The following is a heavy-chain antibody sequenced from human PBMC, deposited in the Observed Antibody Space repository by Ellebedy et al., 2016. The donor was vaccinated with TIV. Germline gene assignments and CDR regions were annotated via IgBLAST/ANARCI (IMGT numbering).Heavy chain of an antibody. D-gene: IGHD1-26*01. Sequence: GGSLRLSCPASGFSVRTTYMKWVCPAPGQGLELFSVIYSANTTSYSDSVKGRFTISRDNSKNILYLEMNSLRAEDTAVYYCARRVGGKAFDLWGQGSMVTASP. J-gene: IGHJ3*01. V-gene: IGHV3-53*01. CDR1: GFSVRTTY. CDR2: IYSANTT. CDR3: ARRVGGKAFDL.